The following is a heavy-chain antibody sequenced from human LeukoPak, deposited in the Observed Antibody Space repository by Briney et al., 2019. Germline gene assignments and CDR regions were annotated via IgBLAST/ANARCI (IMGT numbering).Heavy chain of an antibody. CDR2: VYSSGSA. V-gene: IGHV4-61*02. J-gene: IGHJ4*02. CDR1: GGSISSGSYF. CDR3: ARERAERFYYGSGSSYNGCELDC. Sequence: SETLSLTCTVSGGSISSGSYFWSWIRQPAGKGLEWIVRVYSSGSANYNPSLESRVSISVYTSKNQFSLKLSSVTAADTAVYYCARERAERFYYGSGSSYNGCELDCWGQGTLVTVSS. D-gene: IGHD3-10*01.